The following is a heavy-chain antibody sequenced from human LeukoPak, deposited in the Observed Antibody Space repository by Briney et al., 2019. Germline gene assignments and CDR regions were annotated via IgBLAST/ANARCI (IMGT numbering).Heavy chain of an antibody. CDR2: IWYDGSNK. Sequence: GGSLRLSCAASGFTFSSYGMHWVRQAPGKGLEWVAVIWYDGSNKYYADSVKGRFTISRDNSKNTLYLQMNSLRAEDTAVYYCARDSSVAATVNWFDPWGQGTLVTVSS. J-gene: IGHJ5*02. D-gene: IGHD2-15*01. CDR3: ARDSSVAATVNWFDP. V-gene: IGHV3-33*01. CDR1: GFTFSSYG.